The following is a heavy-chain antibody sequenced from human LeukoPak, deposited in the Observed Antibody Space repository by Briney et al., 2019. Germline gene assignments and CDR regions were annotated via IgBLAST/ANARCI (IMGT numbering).Heavy chain of an antibody. Sequence: SQTLSLTCAISGDSFSSNSAAWNWIRQSPSRGLEWLGRTYYRSKWYNDYAVSVKSRITINPDTSKNQFSLQLNSVTLEDTAVYYCAHGGNSSGQIDYWGQGTLVTVSS. V-gene: IGHV6-1*01. D-gene: IGHD6-19*01. CDR2: TYYRSKWYN. CDR3: AHGGNSSGQIDY. J-gene: IGHJ4*02. CDR1: GDSFSSNSAA.